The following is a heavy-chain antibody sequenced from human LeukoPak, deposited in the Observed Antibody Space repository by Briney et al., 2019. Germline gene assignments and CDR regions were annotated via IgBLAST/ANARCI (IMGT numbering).Heavy chain of an antibody. Sequence: GGSLRLSCAASGFTFSTYNMNWVRQAPGEGLEWVSSISSSSSYIYYADSVKGRFTISRDNAKNSLYLQMNSLRAEDTAVYYCAKVESSQWPDSHWGQGTLVTVSS. CDR2: ISSSSSYI. CDR3: AKVESSQWPDSH. J-gene: IGHJ4*02. CDR1: GFTFSTYN. D-gene: IGHD6-19*01. V-gene: IGHV3-21*04.